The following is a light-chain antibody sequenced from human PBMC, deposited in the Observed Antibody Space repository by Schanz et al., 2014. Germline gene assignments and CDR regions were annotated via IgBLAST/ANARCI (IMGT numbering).Light chain of an antibody. Sequence: EIVMTQSPASLSVSPGERATLSCRASQSVSSSLAWYQQKPGQAPRLLIYGASTRATAIPPRFSGSGSGTEFTLTISSLQSEDSAVYYCQQYNNWPQTFGPGTKLEIK. J-gene: IGKJ2*01. CDR3: QQYNNWPQT. V-gene: IGKV3-15*01. CDR2: GAS. CDR1: QSVSSS.